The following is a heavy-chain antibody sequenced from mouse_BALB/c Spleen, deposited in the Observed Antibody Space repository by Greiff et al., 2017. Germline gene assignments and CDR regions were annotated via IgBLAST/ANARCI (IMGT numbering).Heavy chain of an antibody. D-gene: IGHD2-1*01. Sequence: QVQLKESGPGLVAPSQSLSITCTVSGFSLTGYGVNWVRQPPGKGLEWLGMIWGDGSTDYNSALKSRLSISKDNSKSQVFLKMNSLQTDDTARYYCARDSVYYGNYDYAMDYWGQGTSVTVSS. J-gene: IGHJ4*01. CDR1: GFSLTGYG. CDR2: IWGDGST. CDR3: ARDSVYYGNYDYAMDY. V-gene: IGHV2-6-7*01.